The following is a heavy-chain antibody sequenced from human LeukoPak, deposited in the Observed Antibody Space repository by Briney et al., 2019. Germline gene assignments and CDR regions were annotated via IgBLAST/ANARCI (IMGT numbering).Heavy chain of an antibody. CDR3: ARIRSGYDYFDY. CDR2: IDWDDDK. J-gene: IGHJ4*02. V-gene: IGHV2-70*01. D-gene: IGHD5-12*01. Sequence: SGPALVKPTQTLTLTCTFSGFSLSTSGMCVSWIRQPPGKAREWLALIDWDDDKYYSTSLKTRLTISKDTSKNQVVLTMTNMDPVDTATYYCARIRSGYDYFDYWGPGTLVTVST. CDR1: GFSLSTSGMC.